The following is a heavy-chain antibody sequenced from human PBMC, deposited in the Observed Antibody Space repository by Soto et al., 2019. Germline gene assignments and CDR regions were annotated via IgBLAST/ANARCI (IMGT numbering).Heavy chain of an antibody. D-gene: IGHD6-13*01. CDR3: ARTLKSAGSDY. CDR1: GYTFTDYS. CDR2: INPSGVST. Sequence: ASVKVSCKASGYTFTDYSIHWVRQAPGQGLEWMGLINPSGVSTHYAQQFQGRVTVTKDTSTSTVYMEVSSLRSEDTAFYYCARTLKSAGSDYWGQGTLVTVSS. V-gene: IGHV1-46*01. J-gene: IGHJ4*02.